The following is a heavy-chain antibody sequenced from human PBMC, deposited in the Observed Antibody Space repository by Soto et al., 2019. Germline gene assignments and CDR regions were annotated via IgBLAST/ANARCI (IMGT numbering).Heavy chain of an antibody. D-gene: IGHD2-8*01. J-gene: IGHJ6*02. CDR3: ARGDSTDCSKGVCSFFYNHDMDV. CDR1: GYSFTDYH. V-gene: IGHV1-2*04. CDR2: INPKSGGT. Sequence: ASVKVSCKASGYSFTDYHIHWVRQAPGQGLEWLGRINPKSGGTSTAQKFQGWVTMTTDTSISTASMELTRLTSDDTAIYYCARGDSTDCSKGVCSFFYNHDMDVWGQ.